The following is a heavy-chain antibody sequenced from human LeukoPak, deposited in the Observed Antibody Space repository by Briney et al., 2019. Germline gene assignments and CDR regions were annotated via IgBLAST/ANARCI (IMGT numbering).Heavy chain of an antibody. J-gene: IGHJ4*02. V-gene: IGHV3-23*01. CDR2: ISTSGGRT. D-gene: IGHD7-27*01. CDR1: GFSFTNTW. Sequence: SGGSLRLSCEASGFSFTNTWMSWVRQAPGKGLEWVSTISTSGGRTYYADSVKGRFTISRDNSKSTLHLQMNSPRVEDTAVYYCAKHWAHWGQGTLVTVSS. CDR3: AKHWAH.